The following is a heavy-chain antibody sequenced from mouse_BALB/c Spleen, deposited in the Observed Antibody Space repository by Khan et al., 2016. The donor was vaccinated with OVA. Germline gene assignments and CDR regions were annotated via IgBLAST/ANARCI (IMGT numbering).Heavy chain of an antibody. CDR3: ARMDTTSLDY. Sequence: QIQLVQSGTELARPGASVKLSCKASGYTFTDFYITWVKQRTGQGLEWIGEIYPGSGNTYYNENFKGKASLTADKSSNTAYMQLSSLTSEDSAVYFCARMDTTSLDYWGQGTTLTVSS. J-gene: IGHJ2*01. V-gene: IGHV1-77*01. CDR1: GYTFTDFY. D-gene: IGHD2-3*01. CDR2: IYPGSGNT.